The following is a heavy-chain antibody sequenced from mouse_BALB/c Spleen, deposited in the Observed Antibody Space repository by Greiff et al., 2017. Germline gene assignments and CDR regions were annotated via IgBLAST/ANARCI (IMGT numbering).Heavy chain of an antibody. CDR2: IRGDGST. D-gene: IGHD1-1*01. J-gene: IGHJ2*01. Sequence: QVQLQQSGPGLVAPAQSLSITCTASGFSLTGYGVNWVRQPPGKGLEWLGTIRGDGSTDYNSALKSRLSISKDNPKTQVFLKMNSLRTNDTARYYCARYCCGSSCIDYWGQGTTLTVSS. CDR3: ARYCCGSSCIDY. V-gene: IGHV2-6-7*01. CDR1: GFSLTGYG.